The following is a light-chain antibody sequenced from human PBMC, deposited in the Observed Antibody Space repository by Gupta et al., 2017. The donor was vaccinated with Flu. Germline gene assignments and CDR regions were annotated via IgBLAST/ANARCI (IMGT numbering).Light chain of an antibody. CDR2: GNN. CDR3: AAWDDSLNGHYV. J-gene: IGLJ1*01. CDR1: SSNIGSNY. Sequence: QSVLAQPPSASGNPGQRVTISCSGSSSNIGSNYVNWYQQVPGTAPKLLIYGNNQRPSGVPDRFSGSKSGTSASLAISGLQSGDEADYYCAAWDDSLNGHYVFGTGTKVTVL. V-gene: IGLV1-44*01.